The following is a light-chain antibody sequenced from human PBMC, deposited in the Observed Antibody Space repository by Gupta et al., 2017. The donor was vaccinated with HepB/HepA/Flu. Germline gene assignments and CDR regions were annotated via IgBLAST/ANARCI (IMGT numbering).Light chain of an antibody. CDR2: WAS. CDR3: QQYYTTPQT. CDR1: QSILLNSNNKNY. V-gene: IGKV4-1*01. J-gene: IGKJ1*01. Sequence: DIVMTQSPDSLAVSLGERATINCKSSQSILLNSNNKNYLSWYQQRPGQPPKLLIYWASTRQSGVPERFSDSGSGTDFTLTINSLQAEDVATYYCQQYYTTPQTFGQGTKVELK.